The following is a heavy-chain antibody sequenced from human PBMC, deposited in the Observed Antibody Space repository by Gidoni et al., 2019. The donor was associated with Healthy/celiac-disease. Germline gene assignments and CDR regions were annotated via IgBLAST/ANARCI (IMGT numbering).Heavy chain of an antibody. CDR2: ISYDGSNK. D-gene: IGHD5-12*01. CDR3: AKVLRVYSGYDPAVG. J-gene: IGHJ4*02. Sequence: QVQLVESGGGVVQPGSSLRPPCAASGFPFRSYGMPWVRLAPGKGLEWVAVISYDGSNKYYADSVKGRFTISRDNSKNTLYLQMNSLRAEDTAVYYCAKVLRVYSGYDPAVGWGQGTLVTVSS. V-gene: IGHV3-30*18. CDR1: GFPFRSYG.